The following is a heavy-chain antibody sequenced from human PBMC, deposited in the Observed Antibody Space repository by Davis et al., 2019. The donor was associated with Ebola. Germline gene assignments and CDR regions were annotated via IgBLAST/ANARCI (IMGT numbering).Heavy chain of an antibody. V-gene: IGHV1-69*13. D-gene: IGHD2-2*01. Sequence: SVKVSCKASGGTISSYAISWVRQAPGQGLEWMGGIIPIFGTANYAQKFQGRVTITADESTSTAYMELSSLRSEDTAVYYCARGVVPAALFDYWGQGTLVTVSS. CDR3: ARGVVPAALFDY. J-gene: IGHJ4*02. CDR1: GGTISSYA. CDR2: IIPIFGTA.